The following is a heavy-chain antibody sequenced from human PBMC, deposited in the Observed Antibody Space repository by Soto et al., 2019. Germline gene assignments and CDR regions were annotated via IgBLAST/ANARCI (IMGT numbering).Heavy chain of an antibody. J-gene: IGHJ4*02. D-gene: IGHD2-2*01. CDR3: AKSPRRGYEPPWDF. V-gene: IGHV3-23*01. CDR1: GFTFSADG. CDR2: ISGSGDTT. Sequence: PGGSLRLSCAATGFTFSADGMNWVRQTPGKGLEWVSAISGSGDTTSYADSVKGRFTISRDNSKNTLYLQLNGLRAEDTAVYYCAKSPRRGYEPPWDFWGQGTQVTVS.